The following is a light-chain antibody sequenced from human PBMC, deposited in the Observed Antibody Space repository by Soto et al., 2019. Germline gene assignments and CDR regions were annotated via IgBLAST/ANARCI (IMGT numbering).Light chain of an antibody. Sequence: EIVSTQSPGTLSLSPGERATLSCRASQSVSSSYLAWYQQKPRQAPRLLIYGASSRATGIPDRFSGSGSGTDFTLTISRLEPEDFAVYYCQQYGSSPQTFGQGTKLEIK. J-gene: IGKJ2*01. CDR1: QSVSSSY. V-gene: IGKV3-20*01. CDR3: QQYGSSPQT. CDR2: GAS.